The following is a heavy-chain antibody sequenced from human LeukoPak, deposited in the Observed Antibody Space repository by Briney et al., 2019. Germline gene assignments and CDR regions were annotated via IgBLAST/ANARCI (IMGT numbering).Heavy chain of an antibody. Sequence: GGSLRLSCAASGFTFSSYAMSWVRQAPGKGLEWVSAISGSGGSTYYADSVKGRFTISRDNSKNTLYLQMNSLRAEDTPVYYCAREGQVVPAFDYWGQGTLVTVSS. CDR2: ISGSGGST. CDR3: AREGQVVPAFDY. J-gene: IGHJ4*02. CDR1: GFTFSSYA. D-gene: IGHD2-21*02. V-gene: IGHV3-23*01.